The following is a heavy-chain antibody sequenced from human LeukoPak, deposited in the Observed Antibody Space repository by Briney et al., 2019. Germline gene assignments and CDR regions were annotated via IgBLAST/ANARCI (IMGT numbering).Heavy chain of an antibody. CDR3: ARDPAGYYFDY. Sequence: GGSLRLSCAASGFPFSRYWLSWVRQAPGKGLEWVAVIWNDGTNKYYADSVRGRFTISRDNSKNTLYLQMNSLRAEDTAVYYCARDPAGYYFDYWGQGTLVTVSS. V-gene: IGHV3-33*07. D-gene: IGHD1-14*01. J-gene: IGHJ4*02. CDR1: GFPFSRYW. CDR2: IWNDGTNK.